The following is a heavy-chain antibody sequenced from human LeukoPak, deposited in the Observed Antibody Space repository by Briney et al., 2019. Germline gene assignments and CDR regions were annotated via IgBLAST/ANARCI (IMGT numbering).Heavy chain of an antibody. CDR2: IYSGGST. CDR3: ARCLAVAGTPSYFDY. Sequence: GGSLRLSCAASGFTVSSNYMSWVRQAPGKGLEWVSVIYSGGSTYYADSVKGRFTISRDNSKNTLYLQMNSLRAEDTAVYYCARCLAVAGTPSYFDYWGQGTLVTVSS. V-gene: IGHV3-53*01. CDR1: GFTVSSNY. J-gene: IGHJ4*02. D-gene: IGHD6-19*01.